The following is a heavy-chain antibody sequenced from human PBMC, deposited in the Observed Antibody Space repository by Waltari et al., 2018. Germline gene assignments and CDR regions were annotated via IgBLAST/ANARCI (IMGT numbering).Heavy chain of an antibody. CDR3: ARGIWQQLAHFDS. Sequence: QLHLQLSGPGLVKPSETLSLTCAVSGTSVTTTNYFWGWIRQPPGKGLGWIGRIYFTGSTDYSPSLKSRVTISIDTATNQFSLNLRAVTAADTAVYYCARGIWQQLAHFDSWGQGTLVTVSS. V-gene: IGHV4-39*01. CDR2: IYFTGST. J-gene: IGHJ4*02. D-gene: IGHD6-13*01. CDR1: GTSVTTTNYF.